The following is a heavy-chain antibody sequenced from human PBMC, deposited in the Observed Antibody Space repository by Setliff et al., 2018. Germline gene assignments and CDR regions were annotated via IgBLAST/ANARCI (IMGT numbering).Heavy chain of an antibody. D-gene: IGHD3-22*01. V-gene: IGHV4-59*01. J-gene: IGHJ4*02. CDR3: AREQGRSYYDSSGFDS. CDR2: VYYSGTA. Sequence: SETLSLTCTVSGGSFTPYYWSWIRQPPGKGLEWIGYVYYSGTAYYNPSLKSRVTVIVDTSKNQFSLRLSSVTAADTAVYYCAREQGRSYYDSSGFDSWGQGTLVTVSS. CDR1: GGSFTPYY.